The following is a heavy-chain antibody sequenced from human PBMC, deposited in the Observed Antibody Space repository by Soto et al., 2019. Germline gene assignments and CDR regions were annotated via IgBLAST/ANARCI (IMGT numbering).Heavy chain of an antibody. CDR3: ARVRVGSYNWFDP. CDR1: GFSFSSYW. J-gene: IGHJ5*02. D-gene: IGHD6-13*01. V-gene: IGHV3-74*01. Sequence: EVQLVESGGGLVQPGGSLRLSCAVSGFSFSSYWMHWVRQAPGKGLEWVSRINSDGSRTYYADSVKGRFTISRDNAKNNLYLQMNSLRAEDTAVYYCARVRVGSYNWFDPWGQGTLVTVSS. CDR2: INSDGSRT.